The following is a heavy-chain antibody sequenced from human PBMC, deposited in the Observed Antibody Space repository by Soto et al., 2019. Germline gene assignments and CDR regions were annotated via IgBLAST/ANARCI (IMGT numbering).Heavy chain of an antibody. CDR1: GYTFTSYG. CDR3: ARGPRITIFGVVIIPADYYYGMDA. D-gene: IGHD3-3*01. Sequence: ASVKVSCKASGYTFTSYGISWVRQAPGQGLEWMGWINPNSGGTNYAQKFQGWVTMTRDTSISTAYMELSRLRSDDTAVYYCARGPRITIFGVVIIPADYYYGMDAWGQGTTVTVSS. J-gene: IGHJ6*02. V-gene: IGHV1-2*04. CDR2: INPNSGGT.